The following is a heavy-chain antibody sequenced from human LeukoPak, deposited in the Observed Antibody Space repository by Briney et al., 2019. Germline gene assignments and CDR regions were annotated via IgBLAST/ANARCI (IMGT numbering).Heavy chain of an antibody. D-gene: IGHD3-10*01. V-gene: IGHV4-39*07. J-gene: IGHJ4*02. CDR2: GSTSGST. Sequence: SETLSLTCTVSGGSISSSSYYWGWIRQPPGKGLEWIGRGSTSGSTNYNPSLKSRVTMSVETSKNQFSLKLSSVTAADTAVYYCARDSYFGSGNYYIDYWGQGTLVTVSS. CDR1: GGSISSSSYY. CDR3: ARDSYFGSGNYYIDY.